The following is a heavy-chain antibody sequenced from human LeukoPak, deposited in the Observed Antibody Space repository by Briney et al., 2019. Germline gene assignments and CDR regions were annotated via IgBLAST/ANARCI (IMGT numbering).Heavy chain of an antibody. CDR1: GFTFDDYG. V-gene: IGHV3-23*01. CDR3: AKAPVTSCRGAYCYPFDS. Sequence: GGSLRLSCAASGFTFDDYGMSWVRQAPGKGLEWVAATSSSDAGTYHADSVRGRFTISRDNSKNTLYLQMNSLRAEDAAVYFCAKAPVTSCRGAYCYPFDSWGQGTLVTVSS. CDR2: TSSSDAGT. J-gene: IGHJ4*02. D-gene: IGHD2-21*01.